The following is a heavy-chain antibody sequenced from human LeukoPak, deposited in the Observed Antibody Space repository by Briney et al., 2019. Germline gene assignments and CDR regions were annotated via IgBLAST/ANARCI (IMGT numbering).Heavy chain of an antibody. CDR1: GGSFSGYY. V-gene: IGHV4-34*01. Sequence: SETLSLTCAVYGGSFSGYYWSWIRQPPGKGLEWIGEINHSGSTNYNPSLKSRVTISVDTSKNQFSLKLSSVTAADTAVYYCASGRRDGYKDTLVRPDYWGQGTLVTVSS. D-gene: IGHD5-24*01. CDR2: INHSGST. CDR3: ASGRRDGYKDTLVRPDY. J-gene: IGHJ4*02.